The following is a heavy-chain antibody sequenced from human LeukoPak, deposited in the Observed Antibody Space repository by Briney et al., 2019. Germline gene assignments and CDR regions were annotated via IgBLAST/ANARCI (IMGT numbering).Heavy chain of an antibody. J-gene: IGHJ4*02. CDR3: ARDWASYHYFDY. D-gene: IGHD3-16*01. Sequence: KAGGSLRLSCAASGFTFSSYSMNWVRQAPGKGLGWVSSISSISSYIYYADSVKGRFTISRDNAKNSLYLQMNSLRAEDTAVYYCARDWASYHYFDYWGQGTLVTVSS. CDR1: GFTFSSYS. V-gene: IGHV3-21*01. CDR2: ISSISSYI.